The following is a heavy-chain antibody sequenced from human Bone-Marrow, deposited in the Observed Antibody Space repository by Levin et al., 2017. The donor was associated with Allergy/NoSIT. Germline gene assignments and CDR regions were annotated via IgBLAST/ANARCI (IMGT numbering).Heavy chain of an antibody. CDR2: IGWNTGNI. CDR1: GFMFDDYG. CDR3: VIDARDCSGGSCWDFDV. J-gene: IGHJ2*01. V-gene: IGHV3-9*01. D-gene: IGHD2-15*01. Sequence: GGSLRLSCVTSGFMFDDYGMNWVRRPPGKGLEWVSGIGWNTGNIAYADSVKGRFTISRDNVKKSLFLEMHSLRTDDTGLYYCVIDARDCSGGSCWDFDVWGRGTLVTVSS.